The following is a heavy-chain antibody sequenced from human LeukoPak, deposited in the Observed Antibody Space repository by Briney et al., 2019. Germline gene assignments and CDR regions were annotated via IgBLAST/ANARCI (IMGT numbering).Heavy chain of an antibody. CDR3: ARGPQVLRYFDWLERGSYFDY. CDR1: GSTFSSYA. Sequence: GGSLRLSCAASGSTFSSYAMHWVRQAPGKGLEWVAVISYDGSNKYYADSVEGRFTISRDNSKNTLYLQMNSLRAEDTAVYYCARGPQVLRYFDWLERGSYFDYWGQGTLVTVSS. J-gene: IGHJ4*02. D-gene: IGHD3-9*01. CDR2: ISYDGSNK. V-gene: IGHV3-30-3*01.